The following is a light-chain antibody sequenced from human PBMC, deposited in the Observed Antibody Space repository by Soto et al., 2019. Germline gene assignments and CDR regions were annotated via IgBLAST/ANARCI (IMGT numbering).Light chain of an antibody. CDR2: GAS. Sequence: EIVMTQSPDTLSVSTGERATLSCRASQSVSSNLAWYQHKPGQAPRLLIYGASTRATGVPGRFSGSGSGTEFTLTISSLQSEDFAVYYCQQYNNWPRTLGQRTKVEIK. CDR1: QSVSSN. CDR3: QQYNNWPRT. J-gene: IGKJ1*01. V-gene: IGKV3-15*01.